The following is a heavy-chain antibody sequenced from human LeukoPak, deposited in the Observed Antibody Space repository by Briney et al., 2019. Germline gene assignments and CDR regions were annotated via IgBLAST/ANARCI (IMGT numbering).Heavy chain of an antibody. D-gene: IGHD5-18*01. V-gene: IGHV1-2*02. J-gene: IGHJ4*02. CDR3: ASNSYGYSDYFDY. Sequence: ASAKVSCKASGGTFSSYAISWVRQAPGQGLEWMGWINPNSGGTNYAQKFQGRVTMTRDTSISTAYMELSRLRSDDTALYYCASNSYGYSDYFDYWGQGTLVTVSS. CDR2: INPNSGGT. CDR1: GGTFSSYA.